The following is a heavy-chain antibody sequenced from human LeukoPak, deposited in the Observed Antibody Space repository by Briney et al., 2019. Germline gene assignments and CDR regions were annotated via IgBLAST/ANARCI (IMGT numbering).Heavy chain of an antibody. V-gene: IGHV3-23*01. J-gene: IGHJ4*02. CDR3: AKAKYYGDSHFDY. CDR1: GFTFSSYA. CDR2: ISGSGGST. Sequence: GGSLRLSCAASGFTFSSYAMSWVRQAPGKGLEWVPAISGSGGSTYYADSVKGRFTISRDNSKNTLYLQMNSLRAEDTAVYYCAKAKYYGDSHFDYWGQGTLVTVSS. D-gene: IGHD4-17*01.